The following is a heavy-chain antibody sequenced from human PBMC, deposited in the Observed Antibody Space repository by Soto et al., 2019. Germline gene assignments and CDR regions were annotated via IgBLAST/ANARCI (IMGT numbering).Heavy chain of an antibody. Sequence: SETLSDIWAVYGGTFSCSYGSWLRKTPGKGLEWIGEISHSGTTNYNPSRKSRVTISVDTSKTQFSLKLSSVTAADTAVYYCARAQPKYYYGMDVWGQGTTV. CDR3: ARAQPKYYYGMDV. J-gene: IGHJ6*02. D-gene: IGHD2-2*01. CDR1: GGTFSCSY. CDR2: ISHSGTT. V-gene: IGHV4-34*01.